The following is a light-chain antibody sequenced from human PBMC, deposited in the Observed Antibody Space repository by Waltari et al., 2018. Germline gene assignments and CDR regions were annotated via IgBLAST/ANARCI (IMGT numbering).Light chain of an antibody. J-gene: IGKJ5*01. V-gene: IGKV4-1*01. CDR1: QSVLSSSTGRNY. CDR2: WAS. Sequence: IVMTQSADSLAVTLGETAAINCKSSQSVLSSSTGRNYLAWYQVKTGQSPKLLIYWASIRESRVPGRFAGSGSGTDFTLTIDNLQAEDMAVYYCQQYYRTPQTFGQGTRLEI. CDR3: QQYYRTPQT.